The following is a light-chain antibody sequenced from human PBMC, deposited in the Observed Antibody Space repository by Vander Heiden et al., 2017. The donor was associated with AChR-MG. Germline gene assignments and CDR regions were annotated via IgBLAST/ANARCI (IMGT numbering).Light chain of an antibody. J-gene: IGKJ5*01. CDR2: DAS. V-gene: IGKV1-33*01. Sequence: DIQMTHSPSSLSASVGDRVTITCQASQDISNYLNWYQQKPGKAPKLLIYDASNLETGVPSRFSGSGSGTDFTFTISSLQPEDIATYYCQQYDNLSTFGQGTRLEIK. CDR3: QQYDNLST. CDR1: QDISNY.